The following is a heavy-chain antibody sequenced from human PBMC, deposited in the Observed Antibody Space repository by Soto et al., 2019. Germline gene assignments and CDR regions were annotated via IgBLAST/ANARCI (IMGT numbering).Heavy chain of an antibody. CDR2: ISSSGDPT. CDR3: ARLLLRPGKFDY. Sequence: EGSLRLSCAASGFSFSDYYMTWIRQAPGKGLEWISDISSSGDPTYYADSLRGRFTISRDNAKNSLYLQLNSLRGEDTAVYYCARLLLRPGKFDYWGQGTLVTVSS. D-gene: IGHD2-21*01. V-gene: IGHV3-11*01. CDR1: GFSFSDYY. J-gene: IGHJ4*02.